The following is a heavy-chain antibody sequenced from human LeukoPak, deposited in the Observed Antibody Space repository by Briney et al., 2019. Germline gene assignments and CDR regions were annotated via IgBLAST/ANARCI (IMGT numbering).Heavy chain of an antibody. CDR2: INGSGGST. CDR1: GFTFRRYA. D-gene: IGHD6-19*01. J-gene: IGHJ4*02. Sequence: GGSLRLSFAASGFTFRRYAMSWGRQAPGKGLEWVSGINGSGGSTSYAASVNGRFTISRDNSKNTLYLQMNSLRAEDTAVYYCAKDRGEWQWLVPRPFGDWGQGTLVTVSS. CDR3: AKDRGEWQWLVPRPFGD. V-gene: IGHV3-23*01.